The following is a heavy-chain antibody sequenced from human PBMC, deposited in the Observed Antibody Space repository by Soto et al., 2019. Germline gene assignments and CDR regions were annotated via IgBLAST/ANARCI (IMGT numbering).Heavy chain of an antibody. D-gene: IGHD3-10*01. CDR1: GGTFSSYA. CDR3: ARASMRNYYGSGSRHPFDP. V-gene: IGHV1-69*13. Sequence: ASVKVSCKASGGTFSSYAISWVRQAPGQGLEWMGGIIPIFGTANYAQKFQGRVTITADESTSTAYMELRSLRSEDTAVYYCARASMRNYYGSGSRHPFDPWGQGTLVTVSS. J-gene: IGHJ5*02. CDR2: IIPIFGTA.